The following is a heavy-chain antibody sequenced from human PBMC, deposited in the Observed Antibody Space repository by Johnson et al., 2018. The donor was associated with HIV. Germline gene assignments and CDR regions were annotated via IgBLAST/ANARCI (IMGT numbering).Heavy chain of an antibody. Sequence: VQLVESGGGLVQPGRSLRLSCAASGFTFDDYAMHWVRQAPGKGLEWVSGISGSGGSTYYADSVKGRFTISRDNSKNTLYLQMNSLRAEDTAVYYCANFRYYYDTHDAFDIWGQGTMVTVSS. J-gene: IGHJ3*02. D-gene: IGHD3-22*01. CDR3: ANFRYYYDTHDAFDI. CDR2: ISGSGGST. V-gene: IGHV3-23*04. CDR1: GFTFDDYA.